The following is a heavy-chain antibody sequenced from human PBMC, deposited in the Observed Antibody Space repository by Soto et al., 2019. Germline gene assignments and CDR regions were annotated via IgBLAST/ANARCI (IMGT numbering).Heavy chain of an antibody. V-gene: IGHV4-59*01. CDR3: ASSSYYDILTGNNWFDP. CDR2: IYYSGST. J-gene: IGHJ5*02. Sequence: SETLSLTCTVSGGSIIRYYWSWIRQPPGKGLEWIGYIYYSGSTNYNPSLKSRVTISVDTSKNQFSLKLSSVTAADTAVYYCASSSYYDILTGNNWFDPWGQGTLVTVSS. CDR1: GGSIIRYY. D-gene: IGHD3-9*01.